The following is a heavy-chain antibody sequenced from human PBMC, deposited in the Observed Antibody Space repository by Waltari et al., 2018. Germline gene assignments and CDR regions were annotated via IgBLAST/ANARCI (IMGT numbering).Heavy chain of an antibody. V-gene: IGHV1-69*01. CDR3: ARDHYYGSGQSMDV. D-gene: IGHD3-10*01. CDR2: IIPIFGTA. CDR1: GGTFSSSA. J-gene: IGHJ6*02. Sequence: QVQLVQSGAEVQKPGSSVKVYCKASGGTFSSSAISWVRQAPGQGLGWMGGIIPIFGTANYAQKFQGRVTITADESTSTAYMELSSLRSEDTAVYYCARDHYYGSGQSMDVWGQGTTVTVSS.